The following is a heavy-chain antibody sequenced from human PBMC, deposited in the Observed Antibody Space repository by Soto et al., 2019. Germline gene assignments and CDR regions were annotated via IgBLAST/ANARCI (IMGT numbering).Heavy chain of an antibody. Sequence: XGSLRLTCAASGFTFSSYSMSWVRQAPGKGLEWVSAISGSGGSTYYADSVKGRFTISRDNSKNTLYLQMNSLRAEDTAVYYCAKGQAYSSGLDDWGQGTLVTVSS. V-gene: IGHV3-23*01. CDR2: ISGSGGST. CDR3: AKGQAYSSGLDD. J-gene: IGHJ4*02. CDR1: GFTFSSYS. D-gene: IGHD6-19*01.